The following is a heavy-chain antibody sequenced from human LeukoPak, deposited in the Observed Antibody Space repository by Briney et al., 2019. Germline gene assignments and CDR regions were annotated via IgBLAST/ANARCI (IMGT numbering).Heavy chain of an antibody. CDR1: GFTVSTNY. CDR3: ARDGGLAPYSSSTPFDY. Sequence: GGSLRLSCAASGFTVSTNYMSWVRQAPGKWLEWVSVIYSSGSTYYADSVKGRFTIFRDNSKNTLYLQMNSLRAEDTAVYYCARDGGLAPYSSSTPFDYWGQGTLVTVSS. J-gene: IGHJ4*02. D-gene: IGHD6-6*01. V-gene: IGHV3-66*03. CDR2: IYSSGST.